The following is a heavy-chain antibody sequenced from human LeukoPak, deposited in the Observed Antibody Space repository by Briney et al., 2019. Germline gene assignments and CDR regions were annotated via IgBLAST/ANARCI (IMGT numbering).Heavy chain of an antibody. V-gene: IGHV4-30-2*01. CDR2: IYHSGST. Sequence: PSETLSLTCAVSGGSISSGGYSWSWIRQPPGKGLEWIGYIYHSGSTYYNPSLKSRVTISVDRSKNQFSLKLSSVTAADTAVYYCARGPLYYDSSSRNSNWFDPWGQGTLVTVSS. D-gene: IGHD3-22*01. CDR3: ARGPLYYDSSSRNSNWFDP. J-gene: IGHJ5*02. CDR1: GGSISSGGYS.